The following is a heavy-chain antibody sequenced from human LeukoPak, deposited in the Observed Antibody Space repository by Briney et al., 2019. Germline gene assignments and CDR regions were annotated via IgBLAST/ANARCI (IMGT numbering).Heavy chain of an antibody. D-gene: IGHD3-10*01. V-gene: IGHV4-4*07. CDR1: GGSISSYF. J-gene: IGHJ4*02. Sequence: PSETLSLTCTVSGGSISSYFWSWIRQPAGKGLEYIGRIYSSGSTNYNPSLKSRVTMSVDTSKNQFSLKLTSVTAADTAVYYCARAFVAAGPRGVDYWGQGTLVTVSS. CDR3: ARAFVAAGPRGVDY. CDR2: IYSSGST.